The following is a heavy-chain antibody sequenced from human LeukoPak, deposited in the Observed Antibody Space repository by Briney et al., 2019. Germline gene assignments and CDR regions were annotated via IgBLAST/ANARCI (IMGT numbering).Heavy chain of an antibody. V-gene: IGHV3-15*07. CDR2: IKSKTDGGTT. D-gene: IGHD3-22*01. CDR1: GGSISSYY. J-gene: IGHJ6*02. Sequence: ETLSLTCTVSGGSISSYYWSWVRQAPGKGLEWVGRIKSKTDGGTTDYAAPVKGRFTISRDDSKNTLYLQMDSLKPEDTAVYYCTTDAGSLISRYYYYGMDVWGQGTTVTVSS. CDR3: TTDAGSLISRYYYYGMDV.